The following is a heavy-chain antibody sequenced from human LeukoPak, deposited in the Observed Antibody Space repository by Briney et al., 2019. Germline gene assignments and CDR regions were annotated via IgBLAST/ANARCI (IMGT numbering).Heavy chain of an antibody. D-gene: IGHD3-9*01. CDR2: ISWDGGST. Sequence: GGSLRLSCAASGFTFDDYTMHRVRQAPGKGLEWVSLISWDGGSTYYADSVKGRFTISRDNSKNSLYLQMNSLRTEDTALYYCAKNYDILTGLYYYGMDVWGQGTTVTVSS. V-gene: IGHV3-43*01. CDR3: AKNYDILTGLYYYGMDV. J-gene: IGHJ6*02. CDR1: GFTFDDYT.